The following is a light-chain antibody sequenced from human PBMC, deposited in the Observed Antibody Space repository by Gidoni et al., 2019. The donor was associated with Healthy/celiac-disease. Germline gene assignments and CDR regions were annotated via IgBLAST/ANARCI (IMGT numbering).Light chain of an antibody. CDR1: QDISNY. Sequence: DIQMTQSPSSLSASVGDRVTITCQASQDISNYLNWYQQKPGKAPKLLIYDASSLERGVPSRFSGSGSGTDFTFTISSLQPEDIATYYCQQYDNIPITFGHGTKVDIK. V-gene: IGKV1-33*01. CDR3: QQYDNIPIT. CDR2: DAS. J-gene: IGKJ3*01.